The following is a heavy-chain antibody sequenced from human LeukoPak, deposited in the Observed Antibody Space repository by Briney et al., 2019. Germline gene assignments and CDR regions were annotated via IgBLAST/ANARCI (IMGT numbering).Heavy chain of an antibody. CDR1: GGTFSSYA. Sequence: ASVKVSCKASGGTFSSYAISWVRQAPGQGLEWMGWISAYNGNTNYAQKLQGRVTMTTATSTSTAYMELRSLRSDDTAVYYCARARLRYRGYYFDYWGQGTLVTVSS. D-gene: IGHD3-9*01. CDR2: ISAYNGNT. J-gene: IGHJ4*02. CDR3: ARARLRYRGYYFDY. V-gene: IGHV1-18*01.